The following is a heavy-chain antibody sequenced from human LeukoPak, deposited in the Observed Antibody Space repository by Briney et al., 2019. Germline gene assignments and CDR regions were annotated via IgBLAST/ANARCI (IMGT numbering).Heavy chain of an antibody. J-gene: IGHJ5*02. V-gene: IGHV4-61*02. CDR3: ARALYSSSSVWFDP. D-gene: IGHD6-6*01. CDR2: IYTSGST. Sequence: SETLSLTCTVSGGSISSGSYYWSWIRQPAGKGLEWIGRIYTSGSTNYNPSLKSRVTISVDTSKNQFSLKLSSVTAADTAVYYCARALYSSSSVWFDPWGQGTLVTVSS. CDR1: GGSISSGSYY.